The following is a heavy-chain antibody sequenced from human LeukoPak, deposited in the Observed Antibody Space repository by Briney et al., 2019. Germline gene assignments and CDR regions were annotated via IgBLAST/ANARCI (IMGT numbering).Heavy chain of an antibody. Sequence: SVKVSCKASGGTFSSHAISWMRQAPGQGLEWMGGIIPIFGTAKYAQKFQGRVTITADESTSTAYMELSSLRSEDTAVYYCARDSSEFRSLIPHWGQGTLVTVSS. D-gene: IGHD2-21*01. CDR2: IIPIFGTA. J-gene: IGHJ1*01. V-gene: IGHV1-69*01. CDR3: ARDSSEFRSLIPH. CDR1: GGTFSSHA.